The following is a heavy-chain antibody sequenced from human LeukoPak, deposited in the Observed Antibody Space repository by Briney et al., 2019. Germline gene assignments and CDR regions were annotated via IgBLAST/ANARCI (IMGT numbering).Heavy chain of an antibody. V-gene: IGHV4-34*01. J-gene: IGHJ5*02. CDR3: ARGGQDIVVVVAATRNWFDP. Sequence: SETLSLTCAVYGGSFSGYYWSWIRQPPGKGLEWIGEINHNGSTNYNPSLKSRVTISVDTSKNQFSLKLSSVTAADTAVYYCARGGQDIVVVVAATRNWFDPWGQGTLVTVSS. CDR2: INHNGST. D-gene: IGHD2-15*01. CDR1: GGSFSGYY.